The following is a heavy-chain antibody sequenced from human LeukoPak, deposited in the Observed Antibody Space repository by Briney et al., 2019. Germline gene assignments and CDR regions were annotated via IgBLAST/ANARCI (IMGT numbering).Heavy chain of an antibody. CDR2: INTNTGNP. Sequence: ASAKVSCKASGYTFTSYAMNWVRQAPGQGLEWMGWINTNTGNPTYAQGFTGRFVFSLDTSVSTAYLQISSLKAEDTAVYYCARGPPSPLDEIAVAGVFDYWGQGTLVTVSS. CDR3: ARGPPSPLDEIAVAGVFDY. D-gene: IGHD6-19*01. V-gene: IGHV7-4-1*02. J-gene: IGHJ4*02. CDR1: GYTFTSYA.